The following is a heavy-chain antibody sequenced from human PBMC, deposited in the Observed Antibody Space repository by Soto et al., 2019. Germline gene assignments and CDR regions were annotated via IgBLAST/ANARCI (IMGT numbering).Heavy chain of an antibody. CDR3: ARVSGIYYYGMDV. CDR2: IYHSGST. Sequence: PSETLSLTCTVSGGSISSYYWSWIRQPPGKGLEWIGYIYHSGSTNYNPSLKSRVTISVDTSKNQFSLKLSSVTAADTAVYYCARVSGIYYYGMDVWGQGTTVTVPS. J-gene: IGHJ6*02. V-gene: IGHV4-59*12. CDR1: GGSISSYY. D-gene: IGHD3-10*01.